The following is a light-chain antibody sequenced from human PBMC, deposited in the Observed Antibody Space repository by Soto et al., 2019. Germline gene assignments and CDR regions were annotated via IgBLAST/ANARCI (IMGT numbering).Light chain of an antibody. J-gene: IGKJ5*01. V-gene: IGKV3-20*01. CDR3: QQYSNSPIT. CDR1: QNVNSNY. Sequence: EVVLTQSPGTLSLSPGETATLSCRASQNVNSNYLVWYQRKPGQAPRPLIYHASSRATGIPDRFSGSGSGTDFTLTISILEPEDFAVYYCQQYSNSPITFGQGTRLEIK. CDR2: HAS.